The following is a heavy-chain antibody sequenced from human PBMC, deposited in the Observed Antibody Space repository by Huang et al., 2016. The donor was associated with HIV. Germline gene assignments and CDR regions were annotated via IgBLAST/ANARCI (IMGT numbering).Heavy chain of an antibody. CDR2: MYSSGSP. J-gene: IGHJ4*02. Sequence: QVQLQESGPGLVTPSETLSLTCIVSGASINSRSYYWGWIRQPPGRGLEWLGSMYSSGSPYSNPSLKSRVTMSVDTSKNEFSLKLRSVTAADTALYYCARHAGSSRRYYFDYWGRGILVTVSS. D-gene: IGHD6-13*01. CDR3: ARHAGSSRRYYFDY. V-gene: IGHV4-39*01. CDR1: GASINSRSYY.